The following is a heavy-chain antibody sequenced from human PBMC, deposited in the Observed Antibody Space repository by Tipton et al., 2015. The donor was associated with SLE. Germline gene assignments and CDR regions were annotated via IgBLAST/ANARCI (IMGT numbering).Heavy chain of an antibody. V-gene: IGHV3-48*01. CDR2: ISSSSSTI. J-gene: IGHJ4*02. CDR3: ARANGANFDY. Sequence: SLRLSCAASGFSFSNAWMTWVRQAPGKGLEWVSYISSSSSTIYYADSVKGRFTISRDNAKNSLYLQMNSLRAEDTAVYYCARANGANFDYWGQGTLVTVSS. CDR1: GFSFSNAW. D-gene: IGHD4-17*01.